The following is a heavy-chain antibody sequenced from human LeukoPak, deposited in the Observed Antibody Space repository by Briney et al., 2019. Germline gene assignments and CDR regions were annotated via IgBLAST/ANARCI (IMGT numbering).Heavy chain of an antibody. CDR1: GGSISSYY. CDR2: IYYSGST. D-gene: IGHD3-22*01. Sequence: SETLSLTCTVSGGSISSYYWSWIRQPPGKGLEWIGYIYYSGSTNYNPSLKSRVTISVDTSKNQFSLKLSSVTAADTAVYYCARAYYDSSGPLYGMDVWGQGTTVTVSS. CDR3: ARAYYDSSGPLYGMDV. J-gene: IGHJ6*02. V-gene: IGHV4-59*01.